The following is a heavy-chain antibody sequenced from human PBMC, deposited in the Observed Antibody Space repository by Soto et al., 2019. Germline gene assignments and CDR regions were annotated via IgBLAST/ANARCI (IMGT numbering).Heavy chain of an antibody. CDR3: AKDKPGTTSFDY. D-gene: IGHD1-1*01. J-gene: IGHJ4*02. CDR2: ISDRGDTT. CDR1: GFTISSNA. Sequence: GGSLRLSCAASGFTISSNAMYWVRQAPGKGLEWVSAISDRGDTTHYADSVKGRFTISRDTSKNTLYLQLNTLRGDDTAVYYCAKDKPGTTSFDYWGKGTLVTVSS. V-gene: IGHV3-23*01.